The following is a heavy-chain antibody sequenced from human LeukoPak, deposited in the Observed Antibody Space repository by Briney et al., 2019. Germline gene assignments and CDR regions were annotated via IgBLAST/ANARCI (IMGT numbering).Heavy chain of an antibody. Sequence: SQTLSLTCTVSGGSISIDYYWGWIRQTPGKGPGLEWIGYIFYSGNTNYNASLRSRATISVDTSKNEFSLQLISVTAADTAIYFCARGRSNAFDVWGPGTVVTVSS. V-gene: IGHV4-30-4*01. CDR3: ARGRSNAFDV. D-gene: IGHD5/OR15-5a*01. J-gene: IGHJ3*01. CDR1: GGSISIDYY. CDR2: IFYSGNT.